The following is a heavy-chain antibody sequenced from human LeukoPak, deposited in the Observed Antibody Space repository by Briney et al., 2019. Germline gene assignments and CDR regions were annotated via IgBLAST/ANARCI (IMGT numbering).Heavy chain of an antibody. Sequence: SSSSYIYYADSVKGRFSISRDNAKNSLYLQMNSLRAEDTAVYYCARSDTYYFDNSGYYCDYWGQGTLVTVSS. J-gene: IGHJ4*02. D-gene: IGHD3-22*01. CDR2: SSSSYI. V-gene: IGHV3-21*01. CDR3: ARSDTYYFDNSGYYCDY.